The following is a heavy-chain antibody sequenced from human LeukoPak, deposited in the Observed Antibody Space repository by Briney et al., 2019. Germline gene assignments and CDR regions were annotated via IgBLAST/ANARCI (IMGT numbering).Heavy chain of an antibody. Sequence: GASVKVSCKASGYTFTGYYMHWVRQAPGQGLEWMGWINPSSGGTNYAQKFQGRVTMTRDTSISTAYMELSRLRSDDTAVYYCARDKWARCSSTSCWGGGYMDVWGKGTTVTVSS. CDR2: INPSSGGT. D-gene: IGHD2-2*01. V-gene: IGHV1-2*02. J-gene: IGHJ6*03. CDR3: ARDKWARCSSTSCWGGGYMDV. CDR1: GYTFTGYY.